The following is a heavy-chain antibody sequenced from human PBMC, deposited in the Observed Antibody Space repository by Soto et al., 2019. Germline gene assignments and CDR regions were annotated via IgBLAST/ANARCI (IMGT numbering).Heavy chain of an antibody. Sequence: SETLSLTCTVSGGSISSSSYYWGWIRQPPGKGLEWIGSIYYSGSTYYNPSLKSRVTISVDTSKNQFSLKLSSVTAADTAVYYCARLWQQLPSWGQGTLVTVSS. CDR3: ARLWQQLPS. CDR2: IYYSGST. J-gene: IGHJ5*02. V-gene: IGHV4-39*01. D-gene: IGHD6-13*01. CDR1: GGSISSSSYY.